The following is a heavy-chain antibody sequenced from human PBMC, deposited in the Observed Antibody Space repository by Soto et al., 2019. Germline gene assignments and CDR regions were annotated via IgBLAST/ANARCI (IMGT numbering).Heavy chain of an antibody. CDR3: AREYGDYGVIDY. V-gene: IGHV4-34*01. CDR1: GGSFSGYY. J-gene: IGHJ4*02. CDR2: ITHSGST. Sequence: QVQLQQWGAGLLKPSETLSLTCAVYGGSFSGYYLSWIRQPPGTGLECIGEITHSGSTNYNPALKRRVPISVDTSKNPSPLTLSSVTAADTAVYYCAREYGDYGVIDYWGQGTLLTVSS. D-gene: IGHD4-17*01.